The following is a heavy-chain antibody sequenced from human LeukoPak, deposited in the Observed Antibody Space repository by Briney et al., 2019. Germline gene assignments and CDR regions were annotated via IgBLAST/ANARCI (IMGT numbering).Heavy chain of an antibody. Sequence: SQTLSLTCTVSGGSISSGDYNWSWIRQPPGKGLEWIGYIYYTGSTYYNPSLKSRVTISVDTSKNQFSLKLSSVTAADTAVYYCAREANYGDYASMGDDAFDIWGQGTMVTVSS. J-gene: IGHJ3*02. D-gene: IGHD4-17*01. CDR3: AREANYGDYASMGDDAFDI. CDR2: IYYTGST. CDR1: GGSISSGDYN. V-gene: IGHV4-30-4*01.